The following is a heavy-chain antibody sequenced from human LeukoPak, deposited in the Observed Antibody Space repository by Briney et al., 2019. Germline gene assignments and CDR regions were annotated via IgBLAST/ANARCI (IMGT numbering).Heavy chain of an antibody. D-gene: IGHD3-22*01. CDR1: GYTFASYD. CDR2: MNPNSGNT. CDR3: ARGHHYYDSSGYYYYFDY. V-gene: IGHV1-8*01. Sequence: GASVKVSCKASGYTFASYDINWVRQATGQGLEWMGWMNPNSGNTGYAQKFQGRVTMTRNTSISTAYMELSSLRSEDTAVYYCARGHHYYDSSGYYYYFDYWGQGTLVTVSS. J-gene: IGHJ4*02.